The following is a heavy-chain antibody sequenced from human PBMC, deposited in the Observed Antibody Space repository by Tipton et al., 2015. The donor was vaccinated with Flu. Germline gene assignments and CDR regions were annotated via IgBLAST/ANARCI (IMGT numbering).Heavy chain of an antibody. CDR3: ARAGDIVVVPAAADAFDI. V-gene: IGHV4-31*03. D-gene: IGHD2-2*01. CDR2: ISYRGST. Sequence: TLSLTCTVSGGSISSGGYYLSWIRQHPGKGLEWIGYISYRGSTYYNPSLKSRVTISVDTSKNQFSLKLSSVTAADTAVYYCARAGDIVVVPAAADAFDIWGQGTMVTVSS. J-gene: IGHJ3*02. CDR1: GGSISSGGYY.